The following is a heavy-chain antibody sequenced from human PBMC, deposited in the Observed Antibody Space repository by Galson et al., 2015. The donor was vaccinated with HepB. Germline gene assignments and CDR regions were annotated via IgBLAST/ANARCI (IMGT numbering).Heavy chain of an antibody. J-gene: IGHJ4*02. CDR1: GFAFNNYD. CDR3: AKGAGTESGEFDY. D-gene: IGHD6-19*01. Sequence: SLRLSCAASGFAFNNYDMHWVRQAPGKGLQWVAAATFDGSRQYYGDSAKGRFTISRDNSKKTLSVQMNSLRPDDTAVYYCAKGAGTESGEFDYWGQGALVTVSS. CDR2: ATFDGSRQ. V-gene: IGHV3-30*18.